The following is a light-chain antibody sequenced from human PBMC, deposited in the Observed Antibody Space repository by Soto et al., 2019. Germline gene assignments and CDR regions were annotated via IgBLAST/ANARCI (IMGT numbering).Light chain of an antibody. V-gene: IGLV2-14*01. CDR2: EVS. Sequence: QSVLTQPASVSGSPGQSITISCTGTSRDVGGYNYVSWHQQHPGKAPKVIITEVSNRPSGVSNRFSGSKSGNTASLTISGLQAEDEADYYCSSYISSSTFVVFGGGTQLTGL. CDR1: SRDVGGYNY. J-gene: IGLJ2*01. CDR3: SSYISSSTFVV.